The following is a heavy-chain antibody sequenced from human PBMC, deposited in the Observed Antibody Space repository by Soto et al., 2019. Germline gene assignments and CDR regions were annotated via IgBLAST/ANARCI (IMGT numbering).Heavy chain of an antibody. CDR1: GFTFSNYG. V-gene: IGHV3-30*18. J-gene: IGHJ4*02. CDR2: ITNGGMSQ. CDR3: AKASDYYDGDGQLSGRVFDY. D-gene: IGHD3-22*01. Sequence: QVQLVESGGGVVQPGRSMTISCEGSGFTFSNYGMHWVRQAPGKGLEWVAVITNGGMSQYYADSVKGRFTISRDNSKNMVYLQMNSLRPEDTAVYYCAKASDYYDGDGQLSGRVFDYWGQGTRVTVSS.